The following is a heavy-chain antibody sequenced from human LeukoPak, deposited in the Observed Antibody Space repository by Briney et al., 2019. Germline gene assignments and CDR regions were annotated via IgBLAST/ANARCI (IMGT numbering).Heavy chain of an antibody. CDR1: GYTFTTYA. D-gene: IGHD6-13*01. Sequence: ASVKVSCKASGYTFTTYAIHWVRQAPGQGLEWMGWISAYNGHTNYAQKLQGRVTMTTDTSTSTAYMELRSLRSDDTAVYYCAREGQQLALDYWGQGTLVTVSS. CDR2: ISAYNGHT. J-gene: IGHJ4*02. CDR3: AREGQQLALDY. V-gene: IGHV1-18*01.